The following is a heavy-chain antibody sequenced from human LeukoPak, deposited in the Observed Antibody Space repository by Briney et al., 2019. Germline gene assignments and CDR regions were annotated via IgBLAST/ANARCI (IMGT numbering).Heavy chain of an antibody. CDR2: IYYSGST. CDR1: GGSIRSYY. V-gene: IGHV4-59*08. J-gene: IGHJ4*02. Sequence: SETLSLTCTVSGGSIRSYYWSWIRQPPGKGLEWIGYIYYSGSTNYNPSLKSRVTLSVDTSKNQFSLRLSSVTAADTAVYYCAKGGGFTSGWHDYWGQGTLVTVSS. CDR3: AKGGGFTSGWHDY. D-gene: IGHD6-19*01.